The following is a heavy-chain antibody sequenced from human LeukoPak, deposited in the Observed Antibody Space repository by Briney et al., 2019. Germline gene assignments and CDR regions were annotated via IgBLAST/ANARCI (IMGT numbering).Heavy chain of an antibody. J-gene: IGHJ4*02. Sequence: GGSLRLSCAASGFTFSSYEMNWVRQAPGKGLEWVSSISSSGTTIYYADSVKGRFTISRDNAKNSLYLQMNSLRAEDTAVYYCARPDGDYYYGSGSYFHYWGQGTLVTVSS. V-gene: IGHV3-48*03. CDR3: ARPDGDYYYGSGSYFHY. D-gene: IGHD3-10*01. CDR1: GFTFSSYE. CDR2: ISSSGTTI.